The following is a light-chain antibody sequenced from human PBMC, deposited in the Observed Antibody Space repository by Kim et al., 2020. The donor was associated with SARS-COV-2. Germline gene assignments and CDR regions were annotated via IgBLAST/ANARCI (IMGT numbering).Light chain of an antibody. Sequence: SSELTQPPSVSVAPGKTATITCGGNNVGSKSVHWYQQKPGQAPMLVISFDNDRPSGIPERFSGSNSGNTATLSITRVEVGDEADYYCQVWDTSSDHMVFGGGTQLTVL. CDR3: QVWDTSSDHMV. CDR1: NVGSKS. V-gene: IGLV3-21*04. J-gene: IGLJ2*01. CDR2: FDN.